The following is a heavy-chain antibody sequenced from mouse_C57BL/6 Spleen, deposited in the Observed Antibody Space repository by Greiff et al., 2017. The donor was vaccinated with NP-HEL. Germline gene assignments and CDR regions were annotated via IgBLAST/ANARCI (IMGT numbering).Heavy chain of an antibody. J-gene: IGHJ2*01. V-gene: IGHV14-1*01. CDR1: GFNIKDYY. CDR2: IDPEDGDT. CDR3: TTRLYGGYWGY. D-gene: IGHD2-3*01. Sequence: EVQLQQSGAELVRPGASVKLSCTASGFNIKDYYMHWVKQRPEQGLEWIGRIDPEDGDTEYAPKFQGKATMTADTSSNTADLQLNSLASEDTAVYYCTTRLYGGYWGYWGQGTTLTVSS.